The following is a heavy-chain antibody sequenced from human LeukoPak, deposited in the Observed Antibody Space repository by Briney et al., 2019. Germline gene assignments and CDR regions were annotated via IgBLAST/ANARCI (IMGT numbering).Heavy chain of an antibody. CDR3: AKDRDTVSGWYRDAFDI. CDR2: VSGSGGSIYYGGST. V-gene: IGHV3-23*01. Sequence: GGSLRLSCAASGFTFSSYAMSWVRQAPGKGLEWVSAVSGSGGSIYYGGSTYYADSVKGRFTISRDNSKNTLYLQMNSLRAEDTAVYYCAKDRDTVSGWYRDAFDIWGQGTMVTVSS. D-gene: IGHD6-19*01. CDR1: GFTFSSYA. J-gene: IGHJ3*02.